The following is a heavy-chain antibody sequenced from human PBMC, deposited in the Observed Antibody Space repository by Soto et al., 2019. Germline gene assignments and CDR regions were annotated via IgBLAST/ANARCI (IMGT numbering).Heavy chain of an antibody. CDR3: AKEDWGAFDV. CDR2: IGGSGDNI. J-gene: IGHJ3*01. V-gene: IGHV3-11*01. D-gene: IGHD7-27*01. Sequence: QVQLVESGGGLVKPGGSLRLSCAASGFTFSDYYMSWIRQAPGKGLEWVSYIGGSGDNIHYADSVKGRFTISRDNAKNSLYLQMNSLRAEDTAMYYWAKEDWGAFDVWGQGTMVTVSS. CDR1: GFTFSDYY.